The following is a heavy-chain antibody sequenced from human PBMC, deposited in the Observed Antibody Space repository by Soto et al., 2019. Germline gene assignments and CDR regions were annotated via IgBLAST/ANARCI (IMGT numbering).Heavy chain of an antibody. CDR3: VHHVGDHYSHDS. V-gene: IGHV4-4*02. D-gene: IGHD4-17*01. CDR2: IFDSGST. Sequence: SETISLRCGVSCGARSGSDWLGWVREPTGMSLEWLGEIFDSGSTVYNPSLSSRVTISADQSKNHLSLRLSPVTAWDPAMYHLVHHVGDHYSHDSWGQGNLVTVS. CDR1: CGARSGSDW. J-gene: IGHJ5*01.